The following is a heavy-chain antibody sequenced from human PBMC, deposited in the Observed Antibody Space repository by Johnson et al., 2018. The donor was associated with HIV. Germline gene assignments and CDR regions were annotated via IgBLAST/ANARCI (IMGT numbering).Heavy chain of an antibody. D-gene: IGHD1-20*01. CDR2: ISYDGSNK. J-gene: IGHJ3*02. CDR1: GFTFSSYA. Sequence: QVQLVESGGGVVKSGGSLRLSCAASGFTFSSYAMHWVRQAPGKGLEWVAVISYDGSNKYYADAVRGRFTISRDNAKKSLFLQLSRLRAGDTGVYYCARGGTYNWSPDRIGNACDIWGQGTTVTVSS. V-gene: IGHV3-30-3*01. CDR3: ARGGTYNWSPDRIGNACDI.